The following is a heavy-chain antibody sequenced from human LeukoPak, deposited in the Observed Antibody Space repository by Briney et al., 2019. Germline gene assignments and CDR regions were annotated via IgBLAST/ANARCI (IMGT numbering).Heavy chain of an antibody. V-gene: IGHV3-30*18. CDR3: AKGRGSYYFDY. Sequence: GGSLRLSCAASGFTFSSYGMHWVRQAPGKGLEWVAVISYDGSNKYYADSVKGRFTIYRDNSKNKLYLKMNRLRAEDTAVYYCAKGRGSYYFDYWGQGTLVTVSS. J-gene: IGHJ4*02. CDR2: ISYDGSNK. D-gene: IGHD1-26*01. CDR1: GFTFSSYG.